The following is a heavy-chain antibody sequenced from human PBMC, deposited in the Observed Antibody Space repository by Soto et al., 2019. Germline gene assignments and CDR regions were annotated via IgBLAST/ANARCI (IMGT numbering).Heavy chain of an antibody. CDR3: AREGGAAPGARREWYLDL. V-gene: IGHV1-2*02. CDR1: GYPLTDFY. D-gene: IGHD6-25*01. Sequence: QVQLVQSGAEVKKPGASVTVSCKTSGYPLTDFYIHWVRQAPGQGLEWMAWINPHTGDTNTALKLQRRVTMTRDTSINTAFMELTRLSSDDTAVYYCAREGGAAPGARREWYLDLWGRGTLVSVSS. CDR2: INPHTGDT. J-gene: IGHJ2*01.